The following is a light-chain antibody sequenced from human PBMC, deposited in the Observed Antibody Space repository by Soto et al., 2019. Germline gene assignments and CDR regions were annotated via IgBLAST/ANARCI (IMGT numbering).Light chain of an antibody. V-gene: IGLV2-11*01. Sequence: QSVLTQPRSVSGSPGQSVTISCTGTSSDVGYYNYVSWYQQHPGKAPKLMIYDVSKRPSGVPDRFSCSKSGNTASLTISGLQAEDEADYYCCSYAGSYTLAFGGGTKLTVL. J-gene: IGLJ2*01. CDR3: CSYAGSYTLA. CDR1: SSDVGYYNY. CDR2: DVS.